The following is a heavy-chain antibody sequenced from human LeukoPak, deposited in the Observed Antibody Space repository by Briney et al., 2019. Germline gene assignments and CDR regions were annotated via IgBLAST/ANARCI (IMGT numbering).Heavy chain of an antibody. CDR3: ASGQLPNDYYYYMDV. J-gene: IGHJ6*03. V-gene: IGHV3-48*01. Sequence: PGGSLRLSCVGSGFTFSDYSMTWVRQAPGTGLEWLSYISLTSSTIYYADPVKGRFTISRDNAKNSVFLHMNSLRVEDTAVYYCASGQLPNDYYYYMDVWGKGTTVIVSS. CDR1: GFTFSDYS. D-gene: IGHD2-2*01. CDR2: ISLTSSTI.